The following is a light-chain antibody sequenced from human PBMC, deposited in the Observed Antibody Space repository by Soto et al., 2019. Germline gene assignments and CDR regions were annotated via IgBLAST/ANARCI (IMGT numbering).Light chain of an antibody. J-gene: IGKJ1*01. Sequence: DIQMTQSPSTLSASVGARVPISCRASQSISNWLAWYQQQPGKTPHLLIYDASSLESGVPSRFSGSGSVTEFTLTISSLQPDDVATYYCQQYSSYPGTFGQGTKVDIK. V-gene: IGKV1-5*01. CDR1: QSISNW. CDR2: DAS. CDR3: QQYSSYPGT.